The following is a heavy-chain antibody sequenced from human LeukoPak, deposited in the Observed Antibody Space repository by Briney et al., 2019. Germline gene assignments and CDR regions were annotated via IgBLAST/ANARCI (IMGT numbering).Heavy chain of an antibody. V-gene: IGHV6-1*01. CDR3: ARAKRSGYREFGGFDY. CDR2: TYYRSKWYN. D-gene: IGHD3-3*01. J-gene: IGHJ4*02. CDR1: GDSVSSNSAA. Sequence: SQTLSLTCAISGDSVSSNSAAWNWIRQSPSRSLEWLVNTYYRSKWYNDYAVSVKSRITINPDTSKNQFSLQLNSVTPEDTAVYYCARAKRSGYREFGGFDYWGQGTLVTVSS.